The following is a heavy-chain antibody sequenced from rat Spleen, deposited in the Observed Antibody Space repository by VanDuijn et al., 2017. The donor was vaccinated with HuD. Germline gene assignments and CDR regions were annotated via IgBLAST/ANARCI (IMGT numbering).Heavy chain of an antibody. Sequence: EVQLVDSGGGLVQPGRSLKLSCAASGFTFSDYYMAWVRQAPAKGLEWVATISYDGSSTYYRDSVKGRFTVSRDNAKSTLYLQMDSLRSEDSATYYCARVGRSRLQGFANWGQGTLVTVSS. D-gene: IGHD1-1*01. CDR1: GFTFSDYY. J-gene: IGHJ3*01. CDR3: ARVGRSRLQGFAN. CDR2: ISYDGSST. V-gene: IGHV5-7*01.